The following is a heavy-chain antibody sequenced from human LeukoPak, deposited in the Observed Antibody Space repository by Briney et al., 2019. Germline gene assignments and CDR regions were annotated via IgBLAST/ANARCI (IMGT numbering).Heavy chain of an antibody. CDR3: ARELLMVRGVKDAFDI. CDR2: IYYSGST. CDR1: GGSISSGDYY. D-gene: IGHD3-10*01. V-gene: IGHV4-30-4*01. Sequence: SETLSLTCTVSGGSISSGDYYWSWIRQPPGKGLEWIGYIYYSGSTYYNPSLKSRVTISVDTSKNQFSLKLSSVTAADTAVYYCARELLMVRGVKDAFDIWGQGTMVTVSS. J-gene: IGHJ3*02.